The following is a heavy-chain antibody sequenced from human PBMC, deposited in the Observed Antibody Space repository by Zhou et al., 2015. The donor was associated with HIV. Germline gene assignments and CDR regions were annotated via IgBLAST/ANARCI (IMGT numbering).Heavy chain of an antibody. CDR3: ARYSDYSSTSGSN. Sequence: QVQLVQSGAEVKKPGSSVKVSCKASGGTFSSYAIFGTANYAQKFQGRVTITADESTSTAYMELSSLRSEDTAVYYCARYSDYSSTSGSNWGQGTRITVSS. J-gene: IGHJ4*02. CDR1: GGTFSSYA. D-gene: IGHD3-10*01. CDR2: FGTA. V-gene: IGHV1-69*01.